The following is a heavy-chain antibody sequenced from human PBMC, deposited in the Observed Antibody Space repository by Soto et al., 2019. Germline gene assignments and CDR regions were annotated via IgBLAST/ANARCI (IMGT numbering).Heavy chain of an antibody. CDR1: GYTFTSYY. CDR2: INPSGGAT. J-gene: IGHJ6*02. V-gene: IGHV1-46*03. Sequence: ASVKVSCKASGYTFTSYYMHWVRQAPGQGLEWMGVINPSGGATSYAQKFQGRVTMTRDTSTNTFYMELSSLRPEDTAVYYCVRDQVREDRISPSSGYYYYDGMDVCGQGTTVTVS. CDR3: VRDQVREDRISPSSGYYYYDGMDV. D-gene: IGHD2-15*01.